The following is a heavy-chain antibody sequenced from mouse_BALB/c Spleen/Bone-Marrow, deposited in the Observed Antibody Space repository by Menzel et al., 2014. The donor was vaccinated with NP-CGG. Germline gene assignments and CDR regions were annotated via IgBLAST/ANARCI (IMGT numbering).Heavy chain of an antibody. V-gene: IGHV1S132*01. J-gene: IGHJ3*01. CDR1: GYTFTNYW. CDR2: IFPGTDTS. Sequence: QVQLQQSGAEVVKPAASVKLSCKTSGYTFTNYWIQWVKQRPGQGLGWIGEIFPGTDTSYYNEKFKDKATLTVDTSSSTAYIQLSNLTSEDSAVYFCSRNYEYDEGAWFTYWGQGALVTVSA. D-gene: IGHD2-4*01. CDR3: SRNYEYDEGAWFTY.